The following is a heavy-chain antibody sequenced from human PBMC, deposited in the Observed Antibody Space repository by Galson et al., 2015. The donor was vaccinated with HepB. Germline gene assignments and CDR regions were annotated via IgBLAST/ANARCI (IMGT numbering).Heavy chain of an antibody. CDR2: ISAYNGNT. CDR3: ARLMSSGWYGTSHGFSYWFDP. V-gene: IGHV1-18*04. J-gene: IGHJ5*02. Sequence: SVKVSCKASGYTFTSYGISWVRQAPGQGLEWMGWISAYNGNTNYAQKLQGRVTMTTDTSTSTAYMELRSLRSDDTAVYYCARLMSSGWYGTSHGFSYWFDPWGQGTLVTVSS. D-gene: IGHD6-19*01. CDR1: GYTFTSYG.